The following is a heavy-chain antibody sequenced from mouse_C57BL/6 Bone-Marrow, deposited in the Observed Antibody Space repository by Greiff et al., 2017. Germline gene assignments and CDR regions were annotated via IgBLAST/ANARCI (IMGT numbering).Heavy chain of an antibody. CDR3: ARGGIRAWFAY. V-gene: IGHV5-4*01. CDR1: GFTFSSYA. D-gene: IGHD2-4*01. CDR2: ISDGGSYT. J-gene: IGHJ3*01. Sequence: EVQRVESGGGLVKPGGSLKLSCAASGFTFSSYAMSWVRRTPEKRLEWVATISDGGSYTYYPDNVKGRFTISRDNAKNNLYLQMSHLESEDTAMCYCARGGIRAWFAYWGQGTLVTVSA.